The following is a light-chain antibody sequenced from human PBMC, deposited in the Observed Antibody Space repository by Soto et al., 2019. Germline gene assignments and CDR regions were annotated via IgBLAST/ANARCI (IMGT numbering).Light chain of an antibody. J-gene: IGLJ1*01. CDR2: DVN. V-gene: IGLV2-14*03. CDR3: SSYTTRNTGV. Sequence: QSALTQPASVSGSPGQSVAISCTGTSSDVGGYDFVSWYQHHPGKAPKLVIFDVNNRPSGVSNRFSGSKSGNTASLTISGLQAEDEAEYYCSSYTTRNTGVFGTGTKVTVL. CDR1: SSDVGGYDF.